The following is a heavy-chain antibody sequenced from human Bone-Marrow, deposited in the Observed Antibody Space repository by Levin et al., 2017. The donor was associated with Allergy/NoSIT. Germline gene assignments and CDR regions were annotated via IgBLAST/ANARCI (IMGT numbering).Heavy chain of an antibody. V-gene: IGHV3-30*18. CDR2: ISYDGSNK. J-gene: IGHJ4*02. CDR3: AKGLGDNDY. Sequence: PGESLKISCAASGFTFSSYGMHWVRQAPGKGLEWVAVISYDGSNKYYADSVKGRFTISRDNSKNTLYLQMNSLRAEDTAVYYCAKGLGDNDYWGQGTLVTVSS. D-gene: IGHD4-17*01. CDR1: GFTFSSYG.